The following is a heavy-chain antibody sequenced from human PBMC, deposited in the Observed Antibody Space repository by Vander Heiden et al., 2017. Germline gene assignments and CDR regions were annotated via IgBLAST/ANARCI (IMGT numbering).Heavy chain of an antibody. Sequence: EVQLMESGGGLVKPGGSLRRSSAASGMTFSHAGMSWVRQAPGKGLEWIGRIKNDGPDWTTDYGAPVKGRFAISRDDSKNTLFLQMNSLRTEDTGVYFCGWYHYHGSGNHYVGHWGQGTLVTVSS. CDR1: GMTFSHAG. CDR2: IKNDGPDWTT. V-gene: IGHV3-15*01. D-gene: IGHD3-22*01. CDR3: GWYHYHGSGNHYVGH. J-gene: IGHJ4*02.